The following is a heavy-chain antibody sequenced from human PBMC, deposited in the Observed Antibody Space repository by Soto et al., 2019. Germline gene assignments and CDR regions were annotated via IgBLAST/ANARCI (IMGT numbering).Heavy chain of an antibody. CDR3: AGVYGDFAFDAFDI. CDR1: GFTVSRNF. Sequence: EVQLVESGGGLIQSGGSLRLSCAASGFTVSRNFMSWVRQAPVKGLKWVSLIYSAGDTSYADSVKGRFIISRDTSKNTLYLQMNSLRAEDTAIYNCAGVYGDFAFDAFDIWGQGTIVTVSS. V-gene: IGHV3-53*01. D-gene: IGHD4-17*01. J-gene: IGHJ3*02. CDR2: IYSAGDT.